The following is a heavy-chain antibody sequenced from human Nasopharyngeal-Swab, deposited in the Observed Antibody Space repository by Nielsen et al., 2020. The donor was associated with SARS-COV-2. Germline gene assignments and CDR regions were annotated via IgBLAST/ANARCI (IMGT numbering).Heavy chain of an antibody. D-gene: IGHD3-10*01. J-gene: IGHJ4*02. CDR1: GYSFTSYH. V-gene: IGHV1-46*01. CDR3: ARDRYGSGSFLGY. Sequence: ASVKVSCKASGYSFTSYHMYWVRQAPGQGLEWVGIINPSGGSATYAQRFQGKVTMTRDTSTSTVFMELSSLKSEDTAVYYCARDRYGSGSFLGYWGQGTLVTVSS. CDR2: INPSGGSA.